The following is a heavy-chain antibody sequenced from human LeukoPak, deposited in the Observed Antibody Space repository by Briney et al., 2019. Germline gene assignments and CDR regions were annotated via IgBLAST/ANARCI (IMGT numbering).Heavy chain of an antibody. CDR2: INPNSGGT. V-gene: IGHV1-2*02. CDR3: ARGLEMAVGATRWFDP. D-gene: IGHD1-26*01. J-gene: IGHJ5*02. Sequence: ASVKVSCKASGYTFTGYYMHWVRQAPGQGLERMGWINPNSGGTNYAQKFQGRVTMTRDRSINTAYMELSRLRSDDTAVYYCARGLEMAVGATRWFDPWGQGTLVTVSS. CDR1: GYTFTGYY.